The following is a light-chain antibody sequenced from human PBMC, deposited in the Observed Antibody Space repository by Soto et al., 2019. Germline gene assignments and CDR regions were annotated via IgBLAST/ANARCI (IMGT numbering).Light chain of an antibody. CDR1: QSINRY. CDR2: AAS. CDR3: QQTYTTPFT. Sequence: DIQMTQSPSSLSASVGDRVTITCRASQSINRYINWYQQKSGKAPKLLINAASSLQSGVPSRFSGSGSGTDFTLTISNLQPEDFATYYCQQTYTTPFTFGPGTKADIK. J-gene: IGKJ3*01. V-gene: IGKV1-39*01.